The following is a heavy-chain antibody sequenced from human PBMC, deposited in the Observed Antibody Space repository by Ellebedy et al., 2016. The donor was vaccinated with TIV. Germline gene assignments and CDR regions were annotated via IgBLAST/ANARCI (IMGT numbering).Heavy chain of an antibody. Sequence: LRLSCTVSGGSISSGGYYWSWIRQHPGKGLEWIGHIYYSGSTSYNPSLNSRVIISADMSKNQFSLKLSSVTAADTAVYYCAGGGRGFLLDYWGQGTLVTVSS. CDR3: AGGGRGFLLDY. CDR2: IYYSGST. V-gene: IGHV4-31*03. J-gene: IGHJ4*02. D-gene: IGHD2-15*01. CDR1: GGSISSGGYY.